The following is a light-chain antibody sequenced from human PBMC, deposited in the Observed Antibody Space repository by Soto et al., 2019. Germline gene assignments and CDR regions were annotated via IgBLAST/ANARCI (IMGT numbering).Light chain of an antibody. J-gene: IGKJ1*01. CDR2: AAS. CDR3: QQSFSTPPT. Sequence: IPLSLSPSSLSASVGDTVTITCRASQSILTYSNWYQQKPGKAPKLLIYAASSLQSGVPSRFSGSGSGTDFTLTITSLQPEDFATYYCQQSFSTPPTFGQGTKVDIK. CDR1: QSILTY. V-gene: IGKV1-39*01.